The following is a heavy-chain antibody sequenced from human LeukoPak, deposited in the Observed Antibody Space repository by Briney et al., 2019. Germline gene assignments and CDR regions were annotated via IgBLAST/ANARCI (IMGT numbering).Heavy chain of an antibody. V-gene: IGHV4-59*01. D-gene: IGHD5/OR15-5a*01. Sequence: SETLSLTCTVSGGSISSYYWSWIRQPPGKGLEWIGFIYYSGSTNYNPSLKRRVTISVDSSKNQFSLKLSSVTAAHTAVYYCARDRGVSKVSDYGMDVWGQGTTVTVSS. CDR2: IYYSGST. J-gene: IGHJ6*02. CDR3: ARDRGVSKVSDYGMDV. CDR1: GGSISSYY.